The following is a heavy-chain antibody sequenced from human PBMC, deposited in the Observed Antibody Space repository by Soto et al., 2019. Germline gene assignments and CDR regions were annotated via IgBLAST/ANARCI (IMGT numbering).Heavy chain of an antibody. V-gene: IGHV4-31*03. CDR1: GDSISSGDYY. J-gene: IGHJ5*02. CDR3: ARTPMVRGVIGWFDP. D-gene: IGHD3-10*01. Sequence: QEQLQESGPGLVKPSQTLSLTCTVSGDSISSGDYYWSWIRQHPGKGLEWIGYIHYSGSTAHNPSLESRVTFXXDXSXXHFSLRLTSVTAADTAIYYCARTPMVRGVIGWFDPWGQGALVTVSS. CDR2: IHYSGST.